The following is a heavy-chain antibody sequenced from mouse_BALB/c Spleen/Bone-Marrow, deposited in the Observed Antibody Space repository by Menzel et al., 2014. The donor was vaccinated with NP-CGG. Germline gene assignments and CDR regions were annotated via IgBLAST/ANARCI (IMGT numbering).Heavy chain of an antibody. CDR2: INPSSNYT. CDR3: ARSMIIYFAMDY. V-gene: IGHV1-4*01. CDR1: GYTFTSYT. J-gene: IGHJ4*01. D-gene: IGHD2-3*01. Sequence: QVQLKQSGAELARPGASLKMSCRPSGYTFTSYTVHWIKRRPGQGLEWIGYINPSSNYTNYNQKFKDKATLTADKSSNTAYMQLSSLTSEDSAVYYCARSMIIYFAMDYWGQGTSVTVSS.